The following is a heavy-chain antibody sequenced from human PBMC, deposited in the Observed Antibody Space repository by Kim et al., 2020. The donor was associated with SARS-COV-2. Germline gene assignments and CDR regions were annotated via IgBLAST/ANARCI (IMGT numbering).Heavy chain of an antibody. CDR1: GFTFSDHG. J-gene: IGHJ4*02. CDR3: VRGLGAADGGY. Sequence: GGSLRLSCAASGFTFSDHGLNWVRLAPGKGLEWLSNIGPRNDDTHYADSVKGRFTVSRDNAKNSLYLQMNSLRDEDTGVYYCVRGLGAADGGYWGQGTLVTVSS. D-gene: IGHD2-15*01. CDR2: IGPRNDDT. V-gene: IGHV3-48*02.